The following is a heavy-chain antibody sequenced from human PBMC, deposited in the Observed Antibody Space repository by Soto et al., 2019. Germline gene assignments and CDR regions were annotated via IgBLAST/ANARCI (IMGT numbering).Heavy chain of an antibody. D-gene: IGHD3-3*01. CDR3: ARASRITIFGVVIQDAFDI. CDR2: INHSGST. V-gene: IGHV4-34*01. CDR1: GGCFSGYY. J-gene: IGHJ3*02. Sequence: SQTLSLTCAVYGGCFSGYYWSWIRQPPGKGLEWIGEINHSGSTNYNPSLKSRVTISVDTSKNQFSLKLSSVTAADTAVYYCARASRITIFGVVIQDAFDIWGQGTMVTVSS.